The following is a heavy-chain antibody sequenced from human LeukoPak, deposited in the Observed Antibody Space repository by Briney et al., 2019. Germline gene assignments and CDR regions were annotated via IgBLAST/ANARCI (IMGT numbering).Heavy chain of an antibody. D-gene: IGHD5-12*01. V-gene: IGHV4-59*01. J-gene: IGHJ4*02. CDR3: AREAPRSGYDANPNFDY. CDR2: IYYSGST. Sequence: PSETLSLTCTVSGGSISSYYWSWIRQPPGKGLEWIGYIYYSGSTNYNPSLKSRVTISVDTSKNQFSLKLSSVTAADTAVYYCAREAPRSGYDANPNFDYWGQGTLVTVSS. CDR1: GGSISSYY.